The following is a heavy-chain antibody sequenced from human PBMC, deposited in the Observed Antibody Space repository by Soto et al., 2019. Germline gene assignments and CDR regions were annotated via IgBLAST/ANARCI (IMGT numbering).Heavy chain of an antibody. J-gene: IGHJ4*02. V-gene: IGHV3-23*01. Sequence: PGGSLRLSCAASGFTFSSYAMSWVRQAPGKGLEWVSVISGGGGTTYYADSVKGRFTISRDNSKNTLYLQMDSLRAEDTALYYCAKAMSTPSRPRNYFDYWGQGTRVTVAS. D-gene: IGHD6-6*01. CDR1: GFTFSSYA. CDR2: ISGGGGTT. CDR3: AKAMSTPSRPRNYFDY.